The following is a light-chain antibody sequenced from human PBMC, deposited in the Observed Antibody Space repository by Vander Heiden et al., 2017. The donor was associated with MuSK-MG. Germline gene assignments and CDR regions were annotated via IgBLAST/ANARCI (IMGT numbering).Light chain of an antibody. CDR1: QSISSY. V-gene: IGKV1-39*01. Sequence: DIQMTQSPSSLSASVGDRVTITCRASQSISSYLNWYQQKPGKAPKLLIYAASSLQSGVPSRVSGSGSGTDFTLTISSLQPADFATYYCPPSDSTCWTFGQGTKVEIK. CDR2: AAS. J-gene: IGKJ1*01. CDR3: PPSDSTCWT.